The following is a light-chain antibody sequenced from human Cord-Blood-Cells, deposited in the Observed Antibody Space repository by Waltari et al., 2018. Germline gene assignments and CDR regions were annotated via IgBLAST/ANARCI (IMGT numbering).Light chain of an antibody. CDR3: QQYNNWPLT. CDR2: GAS. CDR1: QSVSSN. J-gene: IGKJ4*01. Sequence: DIVMTQPPATLSLSPGERATLSCRASQSVSSNLAWYQQKPGQAPRLLIYGASTRATGIPARFSGSGSGTEVTLTISSLQSEDFAVYYCQQYNNWPLTFGGGTKVEIK. V-gene: IGKV3-15*01.